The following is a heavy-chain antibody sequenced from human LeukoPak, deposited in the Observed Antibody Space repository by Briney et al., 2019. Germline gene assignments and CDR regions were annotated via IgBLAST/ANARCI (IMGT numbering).Heavy chain of an antibody. Sequence: GGSLRLSCAASGFSFSSYGMHWVRQAPGKGLGWVAFIRYDGSNKYYADSVKGRFTISRDNAKNSLYLQMNGLRAEDTAVYYCAKDILAAGLFFDYWGLGTLVTVSS. V-gene: IGHV3-30*02. D-gene: IGHD6-13*01. CDR3: AKDILAAGLFFDY. J-gene: IGHJ4*02. CDR2: IRYDGSNK. CDR1: GFSFSSYG.